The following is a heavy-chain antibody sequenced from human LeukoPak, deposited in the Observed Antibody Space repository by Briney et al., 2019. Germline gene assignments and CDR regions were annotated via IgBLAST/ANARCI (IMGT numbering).Heavy chain of an antibody. Sequence: GESLKISCKGSGYSFTSYWIGWVRQMPGKGLEWMGIIYPGDSDTRYSPSFQGQVTISADKSISTAYLQWGSLKASDTAMYYCARQAVPAAIWFDPWGQGTLVTVSS. D-gene: IGHD2-2*01. V-gene: IGHV5-51*01. CDR1: GYSFTSYW. CDR3: ARQAVPAAIWFDP. J-gene: IGHJ5*02. CDR2: IYPGDSDT.